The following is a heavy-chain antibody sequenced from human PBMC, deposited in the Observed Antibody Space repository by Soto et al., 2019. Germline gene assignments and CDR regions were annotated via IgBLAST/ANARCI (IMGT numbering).Heavy chain of an antibody. CDR1: ACTPRPFC. CDR2: ISSGSSDT. CDR3: ARVAY. V-gene: IGHV3-21*01. J-gene: IGHJ4*02. Sequence: ERYRRPPCKASACTPRPFCMHWVRQVPGKGLEWVASISSGSSDTWYADSVKGRFIISRDNAQNYLFLQMNILRPEDTAMYYRARVAYWCAGT.